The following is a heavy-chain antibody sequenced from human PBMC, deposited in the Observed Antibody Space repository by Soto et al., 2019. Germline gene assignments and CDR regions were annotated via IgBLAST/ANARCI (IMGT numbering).Heavy chain of an antibody. V-gene: IGHV4-39*01. Sequence: SETLSLTCTVSGGSISSSSYYWGWIRQPPGKGLEWIGSIYYSGSTYYNPSLKSRVTISVDTSKNQFSLKLSSVTAADMAVYYCARSMISGSYLFDYWGQGTLVTVSS. CDR1: GGSISSSSYY. CDR3: ARSMISGSYLFDY. CDR2: IYYSGST. J-gene: IGHJ4*02. D-gene: IGHD1-26*01.